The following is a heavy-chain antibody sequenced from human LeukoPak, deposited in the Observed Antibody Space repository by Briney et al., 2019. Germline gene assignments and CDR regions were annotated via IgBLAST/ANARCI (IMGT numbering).Heavy chain of an antibody. J-gene: IGHJ4*02. D-gene: IGHD4-17*01. CDR1: VYSFTVYY. V-gene: IGHV1-2*02. CDR2: INPNSGGT. CDR3: ASLYGDYVTSDY. Sequence: VSVKVSCKASVYSFTVYYMHWVRQAPGQGLEWMGWINPNSGGTNYAQKFLGRVTMTRDTSISTAYMELSSLRSDDTAVYYCASLYGDYVTSDYWGQGTLVTVSS.